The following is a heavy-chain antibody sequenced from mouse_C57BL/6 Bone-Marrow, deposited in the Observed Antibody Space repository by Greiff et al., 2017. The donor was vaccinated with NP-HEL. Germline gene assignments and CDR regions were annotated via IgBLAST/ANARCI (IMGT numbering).Heavy chain of an antibody. D-gene: IGHD2-3*01. CDR3: ARPNDGYYGGAMDY. CDR2: ISDGGSYT. V-gene: IGHV5-4*03. Sequence: DVKLVESGGGLVKPGGSLKLSCAASGFTFSSYAMSWVRQTPEKRLEWVATISDGGSYTYYPDNVKGRFTISRDNAKNNLYLQMSHLKSEDTAMYYCARPNDGYYGGAMDYWGQGTSVTVSS. J-gene: IGHJ4*01. CDR1: GFTFSSYA.